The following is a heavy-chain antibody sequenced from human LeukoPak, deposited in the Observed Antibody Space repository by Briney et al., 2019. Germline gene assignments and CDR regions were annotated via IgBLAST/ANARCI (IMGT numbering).Heavy chain of an antibody. D-gene: IGHD6-6*01. CDR3: ARGAARRTVNFDY. J-gene: IGHJ4*02. CDR2: ISSSSSYI. Sequence: GGSLRLSCAASGFTFSSYSMNWVRQAPGKGLEWVSSISSSSSYIYYADSVKGRFTISSDNAKNSLYLQMNSLRAEDTAVYYCARGAARRTVNFDYWGQGTLVTVSS. CDR1: GFTFSSYS. V-gene: IGHV3-21*01.